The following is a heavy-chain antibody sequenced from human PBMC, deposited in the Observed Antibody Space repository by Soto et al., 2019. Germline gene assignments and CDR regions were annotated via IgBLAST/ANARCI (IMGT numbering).Heavy chain of an antibody. D-gene: IGHD6-19*01. J-gene: IGHJ4*02. CDR2: ISAYNGNT. CDR3: ARDLAYSSGWYDLFDY. Sequence: GASVKVSCKASGYTFTSYGISWVRQAPGQRLEWMGWISAYNGNTNYAQKLQGRVTMTTGTSTSTAYMELRSLRSDDTAVYYCARDLAYSSGWYDLFDYWGQGTLVTVSS. CDR1: GYTFTSYG. V-gene: IGHV1-18*01.